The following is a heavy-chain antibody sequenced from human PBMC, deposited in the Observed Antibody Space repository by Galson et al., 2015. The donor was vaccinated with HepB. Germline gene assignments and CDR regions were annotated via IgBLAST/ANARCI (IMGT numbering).Heavy chain of an antibody. Sequence: SVKVSCKASGGTFSSYAISWVRQAPGQGLEWMGGIIPILGIANYAQKFQGRVTITADKSTSTAYMELSSLRSEDTAVYYCARTVWSGYSLVPYYYYYMDVWGKGTTVTVSS. CDR3: ARTVWSGYSLVPYYYYYMDV. D-gene: IGHD3-3*01. CDR2: IIPILGIA. CDR1: GGTFSSYA. V-gene: IGHV1-69*10. J-gene: IGHJ6*03.